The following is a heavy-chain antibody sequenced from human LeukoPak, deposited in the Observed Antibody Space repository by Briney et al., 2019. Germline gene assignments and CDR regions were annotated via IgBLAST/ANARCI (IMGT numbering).Heavy chain of an antibody. V-gene: IGHV3-7*01. CDR2: IKQDGSEK. CDR1: GFTFSSYW. Sequence: GGSLRLSCAASGFTFSSYWMSWVRQAPGKGPEWVANIKQDGSEKYYVDSVKGRFTISRDNAKNSLYLQMNSLRAEDTAVYYCARGGDFWSGYRWYFDYWGQGTLVTVSS. J-gene: IGHJ4*02. CDR3: ARGGDFWSGYRWYFDY. D-gene: IGHD3-3*01.